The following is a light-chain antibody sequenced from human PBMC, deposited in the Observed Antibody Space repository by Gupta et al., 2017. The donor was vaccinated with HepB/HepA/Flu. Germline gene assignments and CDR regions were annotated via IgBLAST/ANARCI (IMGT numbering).Light chain of an antibody. CDR1: QSFSSN. CDR3: LQYDNWPLT. V-gene: IGKV3-15*01. Sequence: VMTQFPATLSVSPGERATLSCRAGQSFSSNLAWYQQKPGQAPRLLIYGASTRASGIPARFSGSGSGTEFTLTINSLQSEDFAVYYCLQYDNWPLTFGGGTKVEI. CDR2: GAS. J-gene: IGKJ4*01.